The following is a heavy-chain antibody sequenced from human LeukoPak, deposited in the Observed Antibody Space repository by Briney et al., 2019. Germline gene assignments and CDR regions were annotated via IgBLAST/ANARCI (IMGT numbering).Heavy chain of an antibody. CDR1: GFTFSNYG. Sequence: GGSLRLSCAGSGFTFSNYGMHWVRQAPGKGPEWVAVISYDGTNKYYADSVKGRFTISRDNSKNTVYLQMNSLRAEDTAVYYCARGPEIRYSYAGYFDYWGQGTLVTVSS. CDR3: ARGPEIRYSYAGYFDY. D-gene: IGHD5-18*01. CDR2: ISYDGTNK. V-gene: IGHV3-30*03. J-gene: IGHJ4*02.